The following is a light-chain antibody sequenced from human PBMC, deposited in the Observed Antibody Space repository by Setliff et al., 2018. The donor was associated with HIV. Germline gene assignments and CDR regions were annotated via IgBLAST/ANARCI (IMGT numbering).Light chain of an antibody. CDR2: EIT. CDR3: ISYIDTTTRV. Sequence: QSVLTQPASVSGSPGQSITISCTGTRNYVSWFQQHPGKAPKLLIYEITNRPSGISNRFSGSKPGDTASLTISGLQADDEATYYCISYIDTTTRVFGTGTKV. V-gene: IGLV2-14*03. CDR1: RNY. J-gene: IGLJ1*01.